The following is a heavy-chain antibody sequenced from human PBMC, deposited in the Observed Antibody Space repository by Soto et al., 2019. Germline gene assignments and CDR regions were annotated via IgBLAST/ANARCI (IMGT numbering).Heavy chain of an antibody. CDR2: IPYDGSDA. Sequence: QVQLVESGGGVVQPGKSLRLSCEASGFMLSPYGMHWVRQAPGKGLEWMAVIPYDGSDAYYADSAKGRFTISRDNSKNTVYLQMNSLRAEDTAVYYCARVGSSGYFHNYYGMDVWGQGTSVTVSS. J-gene: IGHJ6*02. CDR1: GFMLSPYG. CDR3: ARVGSSGYFHNYYGMDV. V-gene: IGHV3-30*03. D-gene: IGHD3-22*01.